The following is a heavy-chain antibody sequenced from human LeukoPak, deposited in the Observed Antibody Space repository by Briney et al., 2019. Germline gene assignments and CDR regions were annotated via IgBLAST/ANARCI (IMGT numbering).Heavy chain of an antibody. CDR2: IRYDGSNK. D-gene: IGHD3-10*01. CDR3: ASDWFDPMVRGVNSHDFDY. Sequence: PGGSLRLSCAGSGFSFSSYGMHWVRQAPGKGMEWVAFIRYDGSNKYYADSVKGRFTISRDNSKNTLYLQMNSLRAEDTAVYYCASDWFDPMVRGVNSHDFDYWGQGTLVTVSS. J-gene: IGHJ4*02. CDR1: GFSFSSYG. V-gene: IGHV3-30*02.